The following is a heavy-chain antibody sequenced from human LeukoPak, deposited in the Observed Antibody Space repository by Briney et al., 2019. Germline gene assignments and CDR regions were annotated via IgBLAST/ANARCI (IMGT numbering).Heavy chain of an antibody. CDR1: GGSFSGYY. Sequence: PSETLSLTCAVYGGSFSGYYWSWIRQPPGKGLEWIGEINHSGSTNYNPSLKSRVTISLDTSKNQFSLKLSSVTAADTAVYYCARAGYCSSTSCYIDYWGQGTLVTVSS. CDR3: ARAGYCSSTSCYIDY. V-gene: IGHV4-34*01. CDR2: INHSGST. J-gene: IGHJ4*02. D-gene: IGHD2-2*02.